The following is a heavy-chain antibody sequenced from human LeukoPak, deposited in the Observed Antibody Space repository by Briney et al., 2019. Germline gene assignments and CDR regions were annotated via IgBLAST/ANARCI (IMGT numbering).Heavy chain of an antibody. CDR3: AIPSSPYGGYFDY. J-gene: IGHJ4*02. CDR1: GYTFTSYY. Sequence: ASVKVSCKASGYTFTSYYMHWVRQAPGQGLEWMGIINPSGGSTNYAQKFQGRVTMTRDTSTSTVYMELSSLRSEDTAVYYCAIPSSPYGGYFDYWGQGTLVTVSS. V-gene: IGHV1-46*01. CDR2: INPSGGST. D-gene: IGHD3-10*01.